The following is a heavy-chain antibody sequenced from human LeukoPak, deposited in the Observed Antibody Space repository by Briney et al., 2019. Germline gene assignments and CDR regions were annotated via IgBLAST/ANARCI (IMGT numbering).Heavy chain of an antibody. CDR2: ISGDGGNT. CDR3: AKERGDSRGKYYFDY. Sequence: GGSLRLSCAASGFTFSSYAMSWVRQAPGKGLEWVSAISGDGGNTYYADSVKGRFTISRDNSKNTLYLQMNSLRAEDTAVYYCAKERGDSRGKYYFDYWGQGTLVTVSS. J-gene: IGHJ4*02. D-gene: IGHD2-21*02. V-gene: IGHV3-23*01. CDR1: GFTFSSYA.